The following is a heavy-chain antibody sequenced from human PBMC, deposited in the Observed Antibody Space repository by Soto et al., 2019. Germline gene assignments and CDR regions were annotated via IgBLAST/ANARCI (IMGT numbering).Heavy chain of an antibody. CDR2: ISAYNGNT. V-gene: IGHV1-18*01. D-gene: IGHD3-10*01. CDR1: GYTFTSYG. Sequence: QVQLVQSGAEVKKPGASVKVSCKASGYTFTSYGISWVRQAPGQGLEWMGWISAYNGNTNYAQKLQGRVTMTTDTAPSTAYMERRSLRSDDTAVYYCARVYRITMVRGELSEYWGQGTLVTVSS. J-gene: IGHJ4*02. CDR3: ARVYRITMVRGELSEY.